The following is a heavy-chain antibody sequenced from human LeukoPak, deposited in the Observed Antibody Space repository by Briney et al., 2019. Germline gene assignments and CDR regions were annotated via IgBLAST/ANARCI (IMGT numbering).Heavy chain of an antibody. D-gene: IGHD3-22*01. CDR3: ARDPQGITMIVGAFDI. CDR1: GFTFSSYS. J-gene: IGHJ3*02. CDR2: ISSSSSYI. Sequence: PGGSLRLSCAASGFTFSSYSMNWVRQAPGKGLEWVSSISSSSSYIHYADSVKGRFTISRDNAKNSLHLQMNSLRAEDTAVYYCARDPQGITMIVGAFDIWGQGTMVIVSS. V-gene: IGHV3-21*01.